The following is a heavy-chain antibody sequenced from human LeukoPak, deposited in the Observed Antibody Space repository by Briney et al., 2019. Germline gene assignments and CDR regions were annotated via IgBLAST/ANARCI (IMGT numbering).Heavy chain of an antibody. Sequence: SETLSLTCTVSGGSIITNTFYWVWIRQPPGKGLEWIANMYYSGCGRQYNRALTNPVTMSVDTSKNQFFLNLSSVTAADTAVYYCTRPTYSAYMDVWGQGTTVTVSS. D-gene: IGHD1-1*01. CDR3: TRPTYSAYMDV. CDR1: GGSIITNTFY. V-gene: IGHV4-39*01. J-gene: IGHJ6*03. CDR2: MYYSGCGR.